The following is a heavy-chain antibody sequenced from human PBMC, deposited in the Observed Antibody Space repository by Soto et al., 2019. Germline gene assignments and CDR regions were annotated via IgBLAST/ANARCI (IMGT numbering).Heavy chain of an antibody. D-gene: IGHD4-4*01. J-gene: IGHJ6*02. V-gene: IGHV3-21*01. Sequence: PGGSLRLSCAASGFTFCSYSMNWVRQAPGKGLEWVSSISSSSSYIYYADSVKGRFTISRDNAKNSLYLQMNSLRAEDTAVYYCARVYSNHPNYYYYYGMDVWGQGTTVTASS. CDR1: GFTFCSYS. CDR2: ISSSSSYI. CDR3: ARVYSNHPNYYYYYGMDV.